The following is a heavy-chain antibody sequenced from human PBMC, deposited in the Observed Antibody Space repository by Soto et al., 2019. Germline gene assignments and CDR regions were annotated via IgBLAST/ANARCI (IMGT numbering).Heavy chain of an antibody. Sequence: GGSLRLSCAASGFTFSSYAMSWVRQAPGKGLEWVSAISGSGGSTYYADSVKGRFTISRDNSKNTLYLQMNSLRAEDTAVYYCAKDHCTNGVCTYYYYGTDVWGQGTTVTVSS. CDR2: ISGSGGST. CDR1: GFTFSSYA. D-gene: IGHD2-8*01. CDR3: AKDHCTNGVCTYYYYGTDV. V-gene: IGHV3-23*01. J-gene: IGHJ6*02.